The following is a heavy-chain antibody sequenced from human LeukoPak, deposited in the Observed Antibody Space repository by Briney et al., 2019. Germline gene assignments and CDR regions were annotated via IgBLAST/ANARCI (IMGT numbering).Heavy chain of an antibody. CDR1: GGSISSGSYY. CDR3: ARDRVEMASDAFDI. D-gene: IGHD5-24*01. J-gene: IGHJ3*02. Sequence: SETLSLTCTVSGGSISSGSYYWSWIRQPAGKGLEWIGRIYTSGSTNYNPSLKSRVTILVDTSKNQFSLKLSSVTAADTAVYYCARDRVEMASDAFDIWGQGTMVTVSS. CDR2: IYTSGST. V-gene: IGHV4-61*02.